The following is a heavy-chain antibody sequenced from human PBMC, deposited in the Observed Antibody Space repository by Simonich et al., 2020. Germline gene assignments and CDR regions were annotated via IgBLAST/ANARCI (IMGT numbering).Heavy chain of an antibody. J-gene: IGHJ4*02. CDR1: GFTFSSYG. CDR3: ARASSSWYYFDY. V-gene: IGHV3-33*01. CDR2: IWYDGSNK. Sequence: QVQLVESGGGVVQPGRSLRLSCAASGFTFSSYGMHWVHQAPGKGLEWVVVIWYDGSNKYYADSVKGRFTISRDNAKNSLYLQMNSLRAEDTAVYYCARASSSWYYFDYWGQGTLVTVSS. D-gene: IGHD6-13*01.